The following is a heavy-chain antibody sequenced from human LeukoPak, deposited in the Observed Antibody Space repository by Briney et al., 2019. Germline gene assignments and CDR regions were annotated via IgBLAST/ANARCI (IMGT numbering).Heavy chain of an antibody. CDR1: GFTFSSYG. CDR3: ATGAQYSGSYYGHYGMDV. V-gene: IGHV3-33*03. D-gene: IGHD1-26*01. CDR2: IWYDGSNK. Sequence: PGGSLRLSCAASGFTFSSYGMHWVRQAPGKGLEWVAVIWYDGSNKYYADSVKGRFTISRDNAKNTLYLQMNSLRAEDTAVYYCATGAQYSGSYYGHYGMDVWGQGTTVTVSS. J-gene: IGHJ6*02.